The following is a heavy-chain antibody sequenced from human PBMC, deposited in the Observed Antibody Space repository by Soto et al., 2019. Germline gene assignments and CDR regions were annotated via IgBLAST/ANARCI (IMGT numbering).Heavy chain of an antibody. CDR3: ARELVGYCSGGSCYFSGVFDY. Sequence: QVQLVESGGGVVQPGRSLRLSCAASGFTFSSYAMHWVRQAPGKGLEWVAVMSYDGSNKYCADSVKGRFTIPRDNSKNTLYLQMNSQRAEDSAVYYCARELVGYCSGGSCYFSGVFDYWGQGTLVTVSS. CDR2: MSYDGSNK. D-gene: IGHD2-15*01. V-gene: IGHV3-30-3*01. J-gene: IGHJ4*02. CDR1: GFTFSSYA.